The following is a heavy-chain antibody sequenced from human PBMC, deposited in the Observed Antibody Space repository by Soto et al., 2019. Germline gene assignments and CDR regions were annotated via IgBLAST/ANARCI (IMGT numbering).Heavy chain of an antibody. J-gene: IGHJ6*02. D-gene: IGHD3-3*01. Sequence: QVQLQESGPGLVKPSETLSLTCTVSGGSISSYYWSWIRQPPGKGLEWIGYIYYSGSTNYNPSLKSRVTISVDTSKNQFSLKLSSVTDADTAVYYCASTRYDFWSGYYYYYGMDVRVQGTTVTVSS. V-gene: IGHV4-59*01. CDR2: IYYSGST. CDR3: ASTRYDFWSGYYYYYGMDV. CDR1: GGSISSYY.